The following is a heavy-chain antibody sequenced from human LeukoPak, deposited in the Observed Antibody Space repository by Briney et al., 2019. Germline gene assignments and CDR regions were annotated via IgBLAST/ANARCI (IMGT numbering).Heavy chain of an antibody. D-gene: IGHD3-22*01. CDR2: INPNSGGT. Sequence: AASVKVSCKASGYTFTGYYMHWVRQAPGQGLEWMGWINPNSGGTNYAQKFQGRVTMTRDTSIGTAYMELSRLRSDDTAVYYCAIESEDSSGYYWGYWGQGTLVTVSS. CDR1: GYTFTGYY. CDR3: AIESEDSSGYYWGY. J-gene: IGHJ4*02. V-gene: IGHV1-2*02.